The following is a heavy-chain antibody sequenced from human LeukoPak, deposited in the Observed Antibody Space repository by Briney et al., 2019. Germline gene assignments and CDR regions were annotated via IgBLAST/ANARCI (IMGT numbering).Heavy chain of an antibody. J-gene: IGHJ1*01. D-gene: IGHD2-2*01. CDR1: GFSLSTSGVG. V-gene: IGHV2-5*02. CDR2: IYWDDDK. CDR3: AHARSSTSYLGHFQH. Sequence: SGPTLVKPTQTLTLTCTFSGFSLSTSGVGVGCIRHPPGKALEWRALIYWDDDKRYSPSLKSRLTITKDTSKNQVVLTMTNMDPVDTATYYCAHARSSTSYLGHFQHWGQGTLVTVSS.